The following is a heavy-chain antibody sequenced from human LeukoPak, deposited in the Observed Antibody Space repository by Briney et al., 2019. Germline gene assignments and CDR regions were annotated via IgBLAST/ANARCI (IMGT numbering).Heavy chain of an antibody. CDR1: GFTFSSYG. D-gene: IGHD3-9*01. CDR2: IRYDGTNK. CDR3: VKDRVLRYFDWLFDLDY. V-gene: IGHV3-30*02. J-gene: IGHJ4*02. Sequence: GGSLRLSCAASGFTFSSYGMHWVRQAPGKGLEWVAFIRYDGTNKYYADSVKGRFTISRDKSKNTLYLQMNSLRAEDTAVYYCVKDRVLRYFDWLFDLDYWGQGTLVTVSS.